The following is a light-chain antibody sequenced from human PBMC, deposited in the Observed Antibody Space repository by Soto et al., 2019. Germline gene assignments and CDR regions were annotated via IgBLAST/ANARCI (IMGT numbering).Light chain of an antibody. J-gene: IGLJ2*01. Sequence: QSVLTQPPSASGAPGQTVTISCSGRSSNIGSNYVYWYQQLPETAPRLLLYRADHRPSGIPDRFSGSKSGTSASLAISGLRSEDEADYYCAAWDDTLSGLVFGGGTKLTVL. V-gene: IGLV1-47*01. CDR1: SSNIGSNY. CDR2: RAD. CDR3: AAWDDTLSGLV.